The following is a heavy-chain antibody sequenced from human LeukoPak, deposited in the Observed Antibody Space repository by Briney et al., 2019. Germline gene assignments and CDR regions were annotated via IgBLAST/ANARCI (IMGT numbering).Heavy chain of an antibody. D-gene: IGHD2-2*02. CDR3: ASSDIYRVYHFDY. Sequence: SETLSLTCSVSGSSISSSRYYWVWLRQPPGKGLEWSGSIYYSGSTYYNPSLKSRVTISVDTSKNQLSLKVRSVTAADTAVYYCASSDIYRVYHFDYWGQGTLVTVSS. CDR1: GSSISSSRYY. CDR2: IYYSGST. J-gene: IGHJ4*02. V-gene: IGHV4-39*01.